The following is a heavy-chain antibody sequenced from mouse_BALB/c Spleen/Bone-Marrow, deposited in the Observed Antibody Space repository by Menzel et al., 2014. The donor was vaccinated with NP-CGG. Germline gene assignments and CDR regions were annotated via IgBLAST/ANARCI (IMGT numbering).Heavy chain of an antibody. Sequence: QVQLKESGAELARPGASVKLSCKASGYTFTSYWIQWVKQRPGQGLGWIGAIYPGDGDTRYTQKFKGKATLTADESSSTAYMQLSSLASEDSAVYYCAREGYYYGYAMDYWGQGTSVTVSS. CDR1: GYTFTSYW. CDR2: IYPGDGDT. CDR3: AREGYYYGYAMDY. V-gene: IGHV1-87*01. D-gene: IGHD1-1*01. J-gene: IGHJ4*01.